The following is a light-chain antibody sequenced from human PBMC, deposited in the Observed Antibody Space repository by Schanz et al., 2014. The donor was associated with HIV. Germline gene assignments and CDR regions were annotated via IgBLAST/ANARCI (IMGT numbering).Light chain of an antibody. J-gene: IGLJ2*01. V-gene: IGLV2-14*03. CDR3: CSYAGSSTYVV. CDR2: DVD. CDR1: SSDVGGYNY. Sequence: QSVLTQPASVSGSPGQSITISCTGTSSDVGGYNYVSWYQQHPGKAPKLIIYDVDNRPSGVSSRFSASKSGNTASLTISGLQAEDEADYYCCSYAGSSTYVVFGGGTKLTVL.